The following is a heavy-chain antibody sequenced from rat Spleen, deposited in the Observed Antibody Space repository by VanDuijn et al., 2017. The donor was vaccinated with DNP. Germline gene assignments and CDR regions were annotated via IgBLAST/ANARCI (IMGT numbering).Heavy chain of an antibody. J-gene: IGHJ4*01. CDR2: ISPSGGST. CDR3: AGHDYYSGDAMDA. Sequence: EVQLVESGGGLVQPGRSLKLSCAASGFTFSNYDMAWVRQAPTKGLEWVASISPSGGSTYYRDSVKGRFTVSRDNAKSSLYLQMDSLRSEDTATYYCAGHDYYSGDAMDAWVQGTSVTVSS. D-gene: IGHD1-1*01. CDR1: GFTFSNYD. V-gene: IGHV5-25*01.